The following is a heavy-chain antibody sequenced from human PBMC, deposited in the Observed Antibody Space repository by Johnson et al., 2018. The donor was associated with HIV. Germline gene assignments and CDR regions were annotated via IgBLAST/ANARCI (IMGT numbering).Heavy chain of an antibody. CDR1: GFTFSSYA. Sequence: QVLLVESGGGVVQPGRSLRLSCAASGFTFSSYAMHWVRQAPGKGLEWVAVISYDGSNKYYADSVKGRFTISRDNSKNTLYLQMNSLRAEDTAVYYCARAPEVRGVDAFDVWGQGTVVTVS. CDR2: ISYDGSNK. D-gene: IGHD3-10*01. J-gene: IGHJ3*01. V-gene: IGHV3-30*04. CDR3: ARAPEVRGVDAFDV.